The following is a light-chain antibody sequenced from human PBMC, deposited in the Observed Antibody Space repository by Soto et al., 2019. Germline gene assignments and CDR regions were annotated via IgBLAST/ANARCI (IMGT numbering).Light chain of an antibody. V-gene: IGKV1-39*01. J-gene: IGKJ4*01. CDR3: QQTFSSPLT. CDR2: GAS. Sequence: DIQMTQSPSSLSASVGDRVTTTCRASQSINNYLSWYQQKSGKAPDRLIFGASTLASGVPSRFSGSVAVTNFALTISGLQPEDFATYFCQQTFSSPLTFGGGTKV. CDR1: QSINNY.